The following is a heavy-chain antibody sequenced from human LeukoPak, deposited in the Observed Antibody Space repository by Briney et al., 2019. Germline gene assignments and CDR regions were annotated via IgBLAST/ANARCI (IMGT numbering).Heavy chain of an antibody. J-gene: IGHJ4*02. V-gene: IGHV3-30-3*01. CDR3: AREIVGYTDY. Sequence: GRSLRLSCAASGFTFSSYAMLWVRQAPGKGLEWVAVISYDGSNKYYADSVKGRFTISRDNSKNTLYLQMNSLRAEDTAVYYCAREIVGYTDYWGQGTLVTVSS. CDR1: GFTFSSYA. D-gene: IGHD3-16*02. CDR2: ISYDGSNK.